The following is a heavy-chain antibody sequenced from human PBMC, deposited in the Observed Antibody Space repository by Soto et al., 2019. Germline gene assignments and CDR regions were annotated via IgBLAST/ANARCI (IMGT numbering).Heavy chain of an antibody. V-gene: IGHV4-34*01. CDR1: GGSFSSYY. CDR3: ARGRRQQLVRSQYDWFDP. Sequence: PSETLSLTCAVYGGSFSSYYWNWIRHSPGKGLEWIGEINHSGSTNYNPSLESRVTTSVDRSKNQFSLRLSSVTAADTAVYYCARGRRQQLVRSQYDWFDPWGQGTLVNVPS. D-gene: IGHD6-13*01. J-gene: IGHJ5*02. CDR2: INHSGST.